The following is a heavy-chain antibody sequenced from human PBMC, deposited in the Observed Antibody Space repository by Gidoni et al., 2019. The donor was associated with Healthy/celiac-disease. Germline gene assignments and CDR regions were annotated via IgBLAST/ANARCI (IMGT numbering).Heavy chain of an antibody. D-gene: IGHD2-15*01. CDR3: ARDYADCSGGSCATFDY. CDR2: ISSSGSTI. Sequence: EVQLVESGGGLVKPGGSLRLSCAASGFPFSSYSMNWVRQAPGKGLEWVSSISSSGSTIYYADSVKGRFTISRDNAKNSLYLQMNSLRAEDTAVYYCARDYADCSGGSCATFDYWGQGTLVTVSS. J-gene: IGHJ4*02. V-gene: IGHV3-21*01. CDR1: GFPFSSYS.